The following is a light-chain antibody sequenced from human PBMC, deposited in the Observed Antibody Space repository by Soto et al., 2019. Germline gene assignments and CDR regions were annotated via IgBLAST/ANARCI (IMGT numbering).Light chain of an antibody. CDR2: EGS. CDR1: SSDVGSYNL. Sequence: QSALTQPASVSGSPGQSITISCTGTSSDVGSYNLVSWYQQHPGKAPKLMIYEGSKRPSGVSNRFSRSKSGNTASLTISGLQAEDEADYYFCSYARSSTFVVFGGATKLTVL. J-gene: IGLJ2*01. CDR3: CSYARSSTFVV. V-gene: IGLV2-23*03.